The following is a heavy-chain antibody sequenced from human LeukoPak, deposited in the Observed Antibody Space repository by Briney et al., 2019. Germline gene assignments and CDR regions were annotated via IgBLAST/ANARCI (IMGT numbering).Heavy chain of an antibody. J-gene: IGHJ5*02. CDR2: IIPIFGTA. Sequence: SVKVSCKASGGTFSSYAIGWVRQAPGQGLEWMGGIIPIFGTANYAQKFQGRVTITADVSTSTAYMELSSLRSEDTAVYYCARDSYYDILTGYSNWFDPWGQGTLVTVSS. V-gene: IGHV1-69*13. CDR3: ARDSYYDILTGYSNWFDP. CDR1: GGTFSSYA. D-gene: IGHD3-9*01.